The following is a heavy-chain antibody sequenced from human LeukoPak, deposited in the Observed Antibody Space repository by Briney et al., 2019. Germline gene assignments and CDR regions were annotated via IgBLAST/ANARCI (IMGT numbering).Heavy chain of an antibody. CDR3: ARAPFYLHSSAWD. CDR1: GYTFTNYD. D-gene: IGHD3-22*01. J-gene: IGHJ4*02. V-gene: IGHV1-8*01. Sequence: ASVKVSCKASGYTFTNYDINWVRQATGQGLEWMGWMSPNSGNTGYAQKFQGRVTMTRNTSISTAYIELSSLKSEDTAVYYCARAPFYLHSSAWDWGQGTLVTVSS. CDR2: MSPNSGNT.